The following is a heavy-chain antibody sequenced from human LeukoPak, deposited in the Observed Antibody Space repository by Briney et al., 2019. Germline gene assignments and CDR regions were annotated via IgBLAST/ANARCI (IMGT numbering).Heavy chain of an antibody. CDR2: MNPNSGNT. CDR3: ARGWAARPYYYYYMDV. D-gene: IGHD6-6*01. Sequence: ASVKVSCKASGYTFTSYDTNWVRQATGQGLEWMGWMNPNSGNTGYAQKFQGRVTMNRNTSISTAYMELSSLRSEDTAVYYCARGWAARPYYYYYMDVWGKGTTVTVSS. CDR1: GYTFTSYD. J-gene: IGHJ6*03. V-gene: IGHV1-8*01.